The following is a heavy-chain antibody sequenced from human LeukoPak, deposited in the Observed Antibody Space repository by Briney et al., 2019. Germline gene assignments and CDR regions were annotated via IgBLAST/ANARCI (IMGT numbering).Heavy chain of an antibody. J-gene: IGHJ4*02. V-gene: IGHV4-34*01. CDR1: GFTFSSYS. CDR2: INHSGST. Sequence: GSLRLSCAASGFTFSSYSMNWIRQPPGKWLEWIGEINHSGSTNYNPSLKSRVAISVDTSKNQFSLKLSSVTAADTAVYYCARGPKGRRGVDYWGQGTLVTVSS. CDR3: ARGPKGRRGVDY.